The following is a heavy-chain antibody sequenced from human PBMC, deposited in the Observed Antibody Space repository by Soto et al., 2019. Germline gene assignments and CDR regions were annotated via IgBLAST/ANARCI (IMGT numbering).Heavy chain of an antibody. V-gene: IGHV3-23*01. CDR1: GFTFSSYA. J-gene: IGHJ4*02. Sequence: PGGSLRLSCAASGFTFSSYAMSWVRQAPGKGLEWVSAISDSGGRTYYADSVKGRFTISRDNSKNTLYLQINSLRAEDTAVYFCAKELVNSGWTYFDYWGQGTLVTVSS. D-gene: IGHD6-19*01. CDR2: ISDSGGRT. CDR3: AKELVNSGWTYFDY.